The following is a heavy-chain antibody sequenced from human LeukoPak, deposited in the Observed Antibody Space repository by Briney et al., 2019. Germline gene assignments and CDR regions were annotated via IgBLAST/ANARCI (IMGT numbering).Heavy chain of an antibody. CDR3: ARGPPGWELLSYFVY. V-gene: IGHV1-3*03. J-gene: IGHJ4*02. Sequence: ASVTVSFTASGYTFTSYAMHWVRQAPGQRLEWMGWINAGNGNTKYSQEFQGRATITRDTSASTAYMELSSLRSEDMAVYYCARGPPGWELLSYFVYWGQGTLVTVSS. D-gene: IGHD1-26*01. CDR2: INAGNGNT. CDR1: GYTFTSYA.